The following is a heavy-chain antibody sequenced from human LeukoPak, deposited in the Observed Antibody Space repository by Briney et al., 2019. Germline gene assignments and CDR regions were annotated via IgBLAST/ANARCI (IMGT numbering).Heavy chain of an antibody. CDR3: ARFYYGSGSYVSNFDY. V-gene: IGHV4-39*01. J-gene: IGHJ4*02. Sequence: SDNLSLTCTVSGGSVSSGYYYWGWIRQPPGKALEWIGSLYYNGRTYYNPSLQSRVTISVDTSNNQFSLRLNSVTAADTAIYYCARFYYGSGSYVSNFDYWGQGTLVTVSS. D-gene: IGHD3-10*01. CDR1: GGSVSSGYYY. CDR2: LYYNGRT.